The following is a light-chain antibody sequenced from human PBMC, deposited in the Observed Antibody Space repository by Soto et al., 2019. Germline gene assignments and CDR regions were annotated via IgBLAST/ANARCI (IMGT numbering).Light chain of an antibody. V-gene: IGKV3-20*01. CDR2: GAS. J-gene: IGKJ5*01. CDR3: QQYGSSPQT. Sequence: EIVLTQSPATLSVSPGERATLSCRASQSVSSNLAWYQQKPGQAPRLLISGASTRATGFPDRFSGSGSGTDFTLTISRLEPEDFAFYYCQQYGSSPQTFGQGTRLEIK. CDR1: QSVSSN.